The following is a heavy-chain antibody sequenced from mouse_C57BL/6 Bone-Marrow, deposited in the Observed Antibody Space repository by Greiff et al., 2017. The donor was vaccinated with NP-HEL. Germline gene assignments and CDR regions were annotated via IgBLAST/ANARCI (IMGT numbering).Heavy chain of an antibody. Sequence: VQLQQSGAELVKPGASVKLSCKASGYTFTSYWMHWVKQRPGQGLEWIGMIHPNSGSTNYNEKFKSKATLTVDKSSSTAYMQLSSLTSEDSAVYYCARIYYGYDEGFAYWGQGTLVTVSA. D-gene: IGHD2-2*01. CDR3: ARIYYGYDEGFAY. CDR1: GYTFTSYW. CDR2: IHPNSGST. J-gene: IGHJ3*01. V-gene: IGHV1-64*01.